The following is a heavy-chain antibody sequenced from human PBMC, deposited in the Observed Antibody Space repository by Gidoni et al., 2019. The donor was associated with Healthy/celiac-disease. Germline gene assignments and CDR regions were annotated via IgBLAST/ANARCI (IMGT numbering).Heavy chain of an antibody. J-gene: IGHJ5*02. D-gene: IGHD4-17*01. CDR3: ARVDTVTTHKGWFDP. Sequence: QMQLVQSGAEAKKPGSSVNVSCKASGGSFSSYAISWVRQAPGQGLEWMGGIIPIFGTENYAQKFQGRVTITADESTSTDYMELSSLRSEDTAVYYCARVDTVTTHKGWFDPWGQGTLVTVSS. CDR2: IIPIFGTE. V-gene: IGHV1-69*01. CDR1: GGSFSSYA.